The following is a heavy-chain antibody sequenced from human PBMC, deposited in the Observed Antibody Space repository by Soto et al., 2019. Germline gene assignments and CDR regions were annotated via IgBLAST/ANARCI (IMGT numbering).Heavy chain of an antibody. CDR1: GGSLSSYY. J-gene: IGHJ4*02. D-gene: IGHD2-2*01. CDR2: IYYSGST. Sequence: SETLSLTCTVSGGSLSSYYWSWIRQPPGKGLEWIGYIYYSGSTNYNPSLKSRVTISVDTSKNQFSLKLSSVTAADTAVYYCARARSTHYFDYWGQGTLVTVSS. V-gene: IGHV4-59*01. CDR3: ARARSTHYFDY.